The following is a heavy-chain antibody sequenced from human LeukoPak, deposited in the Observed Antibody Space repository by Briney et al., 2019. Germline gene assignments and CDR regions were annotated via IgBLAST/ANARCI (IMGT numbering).Heavy chain of an antibody. J-gene: IGHJ4*02. D-gene: IGHD3-3*01. CDR1: GFTFSSYA. CDR3: ARDLRDFWSGDFDY. CDR2: ISYDGSNK. Sequence: PGGSLRLSCAASGFTFSSYAMHWVRQAPGKGLEWVAVISYDGSNKYYADSVKGRFTISRDNSKNTLYLQMNSLRAEDTAVYYCARDLRDFWSGDFDYWAREPWSPSPQ. V-gene: IGHV3-30*04.